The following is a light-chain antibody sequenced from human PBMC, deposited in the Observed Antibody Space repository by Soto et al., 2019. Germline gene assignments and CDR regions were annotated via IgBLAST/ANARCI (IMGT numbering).Light chain of an antibody. J-gene: IGKJ5*01. V-gene: IGKV3-11*01. CDR2: DAS. CDR1: QSVSSY. CDR3: QQRSNWPFT. Sequence: EIVLTQSPATLSLSPGERATLSCRASQSVSSYLAWYQQKPGQAPRLLIYDASNRATGIPAWFSGSGSGTDFTLTISSLEAEDVAVYYCQQRSNWPFTFGGGTRVEIK.